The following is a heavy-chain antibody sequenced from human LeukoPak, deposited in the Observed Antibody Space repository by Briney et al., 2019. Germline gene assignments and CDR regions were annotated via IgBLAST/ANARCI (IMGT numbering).Heavy chain of an antibody. CDR2: IYSGGST. J-gene: IGHJ4*02. D-gene: IGHD6-6*01. Sequence: GGSLRLSCAASGFTVSSNYMSWVRQAPGKGLEWVSVIYSGGSTYYADSVKGRFTISRDNSKNTLYLQMNSLRAEDTAVYYCARFEYSSSCFDYWGQGTLVTVSS. V-gene: IGHV3-53*01. CDR3: ARFEYSSSCFDY. CDR1: GFTVSSNY.